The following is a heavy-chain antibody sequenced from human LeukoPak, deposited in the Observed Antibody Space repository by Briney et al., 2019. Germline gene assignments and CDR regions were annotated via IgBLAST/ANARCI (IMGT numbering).Heavy chain of an antibody. Sequence: GRSLRLSCAASGFMFTGYGMHWVRQAPGKGLEWVAFIWDDASNKYYADSVKGRFTISRDNSKNTLYLQMNGLRAEDTSVYYCARRISGWFDPWGQGTLVTVSS. J-gene: IGHJ5*02. V-gene: IGHV3-33*01. CDR1: GFMFTGYG. CDR3: ARRISGWFDP. D-gene: IGHD3-3*02. CDR2: IWDDASNK.